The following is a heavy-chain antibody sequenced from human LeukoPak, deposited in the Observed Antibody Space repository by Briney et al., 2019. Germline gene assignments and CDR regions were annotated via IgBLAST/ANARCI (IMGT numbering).Heavy chain of an antibody. J-gene: IGHJ4*02. CDR2: INTDGSST. CDR1: GFTFSSYA. D-gene: IGHD3-22*01. CDR3: AHRPDYYDSSGYYGNFDY. V-gene: IGHV3-74*01. Sequence: PGGSLRLSCAASGFTFSSYAMSWVRQAPGKGLEWVSRINTDGSSTSYADSVKGRFTISRDNAKNTLYLQMNSLRAEDTAVYYCAHRPDYYDSSGYYGNFDYWGQGTLVTVSS.